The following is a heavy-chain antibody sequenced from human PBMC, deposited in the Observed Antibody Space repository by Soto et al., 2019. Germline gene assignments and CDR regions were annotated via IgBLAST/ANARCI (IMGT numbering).Heavy chain of an antibody. D-gene: IGHD6-19*01. Sequence: ESGGGVVQPGGSLRLSCAASGFTFSSYAMHWVRQAPGKGLEWVAVISYDGSNKYYADSVKGRFTISRDNSKNTLYLQMNSLRAEDTAVYYCARDKSPYSSGWHNRHFDYWGQGTLVTVSS. CDR2: ISYDGSNK. J-gene: IGHJ4*02. CDR3: ARDKSPYSSGWHNRHFDY. V-gene: IGHV3-30-3*01. CDR1: GFTFSSYA.